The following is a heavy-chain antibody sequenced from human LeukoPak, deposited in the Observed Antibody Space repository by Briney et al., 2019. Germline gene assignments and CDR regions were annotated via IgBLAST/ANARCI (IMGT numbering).Heavy chain of an antibody. Sequence: PSETVSLTCTVSGGSVTSYYWSWIRQTPTKGLECIGYIYYSGSTDYNPSLKSRVTFSVDTSKNQISLKLSSVTAADTAVYYCARRAVGATHFDYWGQGTLVTVSS. D-gene: IGHD1-26*01. CDR2: IYYSGST. CDR3: ARRAVGATHFDY. CDR1: GGSVTSYY. V-gene: IGHV4-59*08. J-gene: IGHJ4*02.